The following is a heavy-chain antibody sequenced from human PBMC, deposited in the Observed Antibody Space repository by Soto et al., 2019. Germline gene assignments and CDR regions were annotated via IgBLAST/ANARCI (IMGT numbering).Heavy chain of an antibody. CDR2: ISGYNGNT. Sequence: QVQLVQSGAEVKKPGASVKVSCKASGYTFSSYGISWVRQAPGQGLEWMGWISGYNGNTKYAQKRQGRVTMTTDTSTSTAYMELRSLRSDDTAVECCARDLSLGLAAGWGQGNLVTVSS. D-gene: IGHD6-13*01. CDR3: ARDLSLGLAAG. J-gene: IGHJ4*02. V-gene: IGHV1-18*01. CDR1: GYTFSSYG.